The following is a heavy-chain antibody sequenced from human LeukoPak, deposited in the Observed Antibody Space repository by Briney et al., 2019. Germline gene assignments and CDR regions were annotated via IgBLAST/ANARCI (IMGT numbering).Heavy chain of an antibody. J-gene: IGHJ4*02. V-gene: IGHV5-51*01. CDR3: ARHPIAAAGRVDY. Sequence: KISCKGSGYSFTSYWIGWVRQMPGKGLEWMGIIYPGDSDTRYSPSFQGQVTISADKSISTAYLQWSSLKASDTAMYYCARHPIAAAGRVDYWGQGTLVTVSS. CDR2: IYPGDSDT. CDR1: GYSFTSYW. D-gene: IGHD6-13*01.